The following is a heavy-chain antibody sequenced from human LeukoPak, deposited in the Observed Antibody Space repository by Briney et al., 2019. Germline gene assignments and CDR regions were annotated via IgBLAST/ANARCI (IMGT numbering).Heavy chain of an antibody. V-gene: IGHV3-7*01. Sequence: GGSLRLSCAASGFTYSSYWMSWVRQAPGKGLEWVANIKQDGSEKYYVDSVKGRFTISRDNAKNSLYLQMNSLRADDTDLYYCARDLAGPPQEAFDIWGQGTMVTVSS. CDR2: IKQDGSEK. CDR1: GFTYSSYW. J-gene: IGHJ3*02. CDR3: ARDLAGPPQEAFDI.